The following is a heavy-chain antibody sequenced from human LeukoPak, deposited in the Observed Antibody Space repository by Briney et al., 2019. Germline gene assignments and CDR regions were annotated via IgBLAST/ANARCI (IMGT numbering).Heavy chain of an antibody. D-gene: IGHD1-26*01. J-gene: IGHJ4*02. CDR3: AKARWEPNFDY. Sequence: GGSLRLSCAASGVTFDDYAMRWVRQGPGKSVGWVSLINENGDIAYYGDSVRGRFTVSRDNAKNSLYLQMNSLTTEDTALYYCAKARWEPNFDYWGQGTLVTVSS. CDR2: INENGDIA. V-gene: IGHV3-43*02. CDR1: GVTFDDYA.